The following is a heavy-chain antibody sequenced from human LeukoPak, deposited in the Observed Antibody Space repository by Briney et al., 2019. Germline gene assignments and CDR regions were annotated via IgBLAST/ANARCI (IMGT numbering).Heavy chain of an antibody. J-gene: IGHJ4*02. CDR2: IRQDGSAK. Sequence: GGSLRLSCVASAFTFNRHWMSWVRQAPGKGLEWVATIRQDGSAKYYLDSVKGRFIISRDNAKNSLSLQMDSLRVEDTAVYYCARLSGESTIYDYWGQGTLVTVSS. CDR1: AFTFNRHW. V-gene: IGHV3-7*01. CDR3: ARLSGESTIYDY. D-gene: IGHD5/OR15-5a*01.